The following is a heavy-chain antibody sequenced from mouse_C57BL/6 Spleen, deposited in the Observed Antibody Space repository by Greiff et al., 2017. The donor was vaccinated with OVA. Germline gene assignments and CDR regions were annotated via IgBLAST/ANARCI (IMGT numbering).Heavy chain of an antibody. J-gene: IGHJ3*01. Sequence: QVQLQQPGAELVKPGASVKLPCKASGYTFTSYWMQWVKQRPGQGLEWIGEIDPSDSYTNYNQKFKGKATLTVDTSSSTAYMQLSSLTSEDSAVYYCARGVTTVVADGFAYWGQGTLVTVSA. CDR2: IDPSDSYT. V-gene: IGHV1-50*01. D-gene: IGHD1-1*01. CDR1: GYTFTSYW. CDR3: ARGVTTVVADGFAY.